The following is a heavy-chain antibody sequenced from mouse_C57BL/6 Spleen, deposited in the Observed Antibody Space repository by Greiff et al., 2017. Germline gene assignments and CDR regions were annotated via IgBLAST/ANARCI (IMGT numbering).Heavy chain of an antibody. CDR1: GYAFTNYL. J-gene: IGHJ4*01. V-gene: IGHV1-54*01. CDR3: ARKGDYYAMDY. Sequence: VQLQQSGAELVRPGTSVKVSCKASGYAFTNYLIEWVKQRPGQGLEWIGVINPGSGGTNYNEKCKGKETLTADKSSSTAYMQLSSLTSEDSAVYFCARKGDYYAMDYWGQGTTVTVSS. CDR2: INPGSGGT.